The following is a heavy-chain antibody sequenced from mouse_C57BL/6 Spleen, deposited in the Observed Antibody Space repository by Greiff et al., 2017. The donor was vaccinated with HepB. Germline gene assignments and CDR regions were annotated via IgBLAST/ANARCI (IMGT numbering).Heavy chain of an antibody. CDR1: GYTFTSYW. V-gene: IGHV1-61*01. CDR3: ARHPGFAY. CDR2: IYPSDSET. Sequence: VQLQQPGAELVRPGSSVKLSCKASGYTFTSYWMDWVKQRPGQGLEWIGNIYPSDSETHYNQKFKDKATLTVDKSSSTAYMQLSSLTSEDSSVYYCARHPGFAYWGQGTLVTVSA. J-gene: IGHJ3*01.